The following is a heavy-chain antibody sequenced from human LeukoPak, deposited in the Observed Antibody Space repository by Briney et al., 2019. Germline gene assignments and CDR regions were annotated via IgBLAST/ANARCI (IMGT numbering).Heavy chain of an antibody. D-gene: IGHD1-26*01. J-gene: IGHJ3*01. CDR3: ARIVGSTGGES. V-gene: IGHV1-69*06. CDR2: IIAIFGTT. Sequence: GASVKVSCKASGGTFINIVISWVRQAPGQGLEWMGGIIAIFGTTNYSQKFQGRVTITADKSTRTVYMEMRSLRSEDTAVYYCARIVGSTGGESWGQGTMVTVSS. CDR1: GGTFINIV.